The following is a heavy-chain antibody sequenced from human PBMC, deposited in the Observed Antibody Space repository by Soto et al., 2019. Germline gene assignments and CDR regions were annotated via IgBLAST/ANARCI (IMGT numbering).Heavy chain of an antibody. V-gene: IGHV4-61*08. CDR1: GGSISSGGYS. CDR3: ARHGGGYSNYFDY. D-gene: IGHD4-4*01. CDR2: IYYSGST. Sequence: SETLSLTCAVSGGSISSGGYSWSWIRQPPGKGLEWIGYIYYSGSTNYNPSLKSRVTISVDTSKNQFSLKLSSVTAADTAVYYCARHGGGYSNYFDYWGQGTLVTAPQ. J-gene: IGHJ4*02.